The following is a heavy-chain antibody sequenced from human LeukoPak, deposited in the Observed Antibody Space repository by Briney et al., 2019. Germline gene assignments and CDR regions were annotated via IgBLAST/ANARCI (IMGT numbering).Heavy chain of an antibody. V-gene: IGHV3-53*01. J-gene: IGHJ4*02. Sequence: GGSLRLSCTVSGFTVSSNSMSWVRQAPGKGLEWVSFIYSDNTHYSDSVKGRFTISRDNSKNTLYLQMNSLRAEDTAVYYCAKGDAVAAALGGYFDYWGQGTLVTVSS. CDR3: AKGDAVAAALGGYFDY. CDR2: IYSDNT. D-gene: IGHD6-13*01. CDR1: GFTVSSNS.